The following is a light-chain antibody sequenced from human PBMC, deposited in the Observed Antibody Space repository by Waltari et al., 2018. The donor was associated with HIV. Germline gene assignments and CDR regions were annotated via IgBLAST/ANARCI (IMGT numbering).Light chain of an antibody. J-gene: IGLJ3*02. Sequence: SNVLTQPPSVSVAPGQTARITCGGTNIGSKSVHWYQQKPGQAPVVVVFDDSDRPSGIPERLSGSNSANTATLTISTVEAGDEADYYCQVWDSRRDWVFGGGTKLTVL. CDR3: QVWDSRRDWV. V-gene: IGLV3-21*02. CDR1: NIGSKS. CDR2: DDS.